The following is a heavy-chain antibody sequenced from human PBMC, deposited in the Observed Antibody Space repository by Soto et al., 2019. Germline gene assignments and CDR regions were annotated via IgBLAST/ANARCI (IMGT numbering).Heavy chain of an antibody. CDR3: AHRAGRQDNWNGGYFDY. CDR1: GFSLSTSGVG. J-gene: IGHJ4*02. V-gene: IGHV2-5*02. Sequence: QITLKESGPTRVKPTQTLTLTCTFSGFSLSTSGVGVGWIRQPPGKALERLALIYWDDDKRYSPSLKSRLTITQXXPXNXXGLTMTDMDPVDTATYDCAHRAGRQDNWNGGYFDYWGQGALVTVSS. D-gene: IGHD1-1*01. CDR2: IYWDDDK.